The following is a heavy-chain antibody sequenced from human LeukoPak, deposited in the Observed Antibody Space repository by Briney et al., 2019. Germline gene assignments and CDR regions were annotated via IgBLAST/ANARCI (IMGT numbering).Heavy chain of an antibody. V-gene: IGHV3-48*01. Sequence: PGGSLRLSCAASGFTFSGYSMNWVRRAPGKGLEWLSYISSSSSTIYDADSVKGRFTISRDNAKNSLYLQMSGLRAEDTAVYYCARALGGAFDIWGQGTMVTASS. CDR1: GFTFSGYS. CDR2: ISSSSSTI. D-gene: IGHD3-16*01. CDR3: ARALGGAFDI. J-gene: IGHJ3*02.